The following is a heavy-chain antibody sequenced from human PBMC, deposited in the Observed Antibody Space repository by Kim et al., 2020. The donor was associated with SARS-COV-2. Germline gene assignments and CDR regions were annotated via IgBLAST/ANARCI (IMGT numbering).Heavy chain of an antibody. CDR1: ITPSPFE. CDR3: ARDLDGMFNLAF. V-gene: IGHV3-30*03. Sequence: GGSLRLSCVDLTITPSPFETHWVRVAPGKGPEWVAGITSDGSDETYAGSLEGRFIISRDYSGNTVYLKMTGLRPDDTAVYHCARDLDGMFNLAFWGQGTTVTV. J-gene: IGHJ6*02. D-gene: IGHD3-10*02. CDR2: ITSDGSDE.